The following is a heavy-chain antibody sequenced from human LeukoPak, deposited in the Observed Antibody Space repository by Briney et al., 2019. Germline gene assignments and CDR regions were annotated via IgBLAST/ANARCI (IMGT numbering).Heavy chain of an antibody. CDR2: IKQDGSEK. V-gene: IGHV3-7*03. J-gene: IGHJ4*02. Sequence: GGSLRLSCAASGFTFSSYWMSWVRQAPGKGLEWVANIKQDGSEKYYVDSVKGRFTISRDNAKDSLFLQMNSLRADDTAIYYCARVISGTYGLDYWGQGTLVTVSS. CDR3: ARVISGTYGLDY. CDR1: GFTFSSYW. D-gene: IGHD3-10*01.